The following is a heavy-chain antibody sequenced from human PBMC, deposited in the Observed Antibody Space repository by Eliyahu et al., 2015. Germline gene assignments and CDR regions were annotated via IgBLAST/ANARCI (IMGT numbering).Heavy chain of an antibody. J-gene: IGHJ4*02. CDR2: IWYDGSNK. CDR3: ARSVKGALSDYFDY. D-gene: IGHD1-26*01. Sequence: GWVAVIWYDGSNKYYADSVKGRFTISRDNSKNTLYLQMNSLRAEDTAVYYCARSVKGALSDYFDYWGQGTLVTVSS. V-gene: IGHV3-33*01.